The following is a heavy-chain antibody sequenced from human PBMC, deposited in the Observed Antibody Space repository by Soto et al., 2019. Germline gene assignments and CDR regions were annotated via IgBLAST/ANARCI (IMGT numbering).Heavy chain of an antibody. CDR3: MRGNTGYGNFDY. D-gene: IGHD5-12*01. Sequence: GGSLRLSCAVSGFSLNNYWMHWVRQRPGKGLVWVARIYRDGTTSYADSVKGRFTISRDNAKNTVSLQMDSLKDEDTAVYYCMRGNTGYGNFDYWGQGTLVTVSS. CDR1: GFSLNNYW. J-gene: IGHJ4*02. CDR2: IYRDGTT. V-gene: IGHV3-74*01.